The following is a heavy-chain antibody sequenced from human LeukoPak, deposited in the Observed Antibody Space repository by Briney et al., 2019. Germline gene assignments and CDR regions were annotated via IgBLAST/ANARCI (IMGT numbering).Heavy chain of an antibody. CDR3: AKAAPSTVVTGGYFDY. D-gene: IGHD4-23*01. Sequence: GGSLRLSCAASGFTFSSYAMSWVRQAPGKGLEWVSAINYSDGSTYYADSVKGRFTISRDNSKNTLYLQMNSLRAEDTAVYYCAKAAPSTVVTGGYFDYWGQGTLVTVSS. V-gene: IGHV3-23*01. CDR2: INYSDGST. J-gene: IGHJ4*02. CDR1: GFTFSSYA.